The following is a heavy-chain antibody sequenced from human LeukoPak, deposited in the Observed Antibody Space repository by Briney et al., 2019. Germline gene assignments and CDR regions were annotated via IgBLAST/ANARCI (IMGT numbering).Heavy chain of an antibody. CDR2: VYYSGST. V-gene: IGHV4-38-2*01. CDR1: GYSISSGYY. Sequence: PSETLSLTCAVSGYSISSGYYWGWIRQPPGKGLEWIGSVYYSGSTYYNPSLKSRVTISVDTSKNQFSLKLSSVTAADTAVYYCARRSPSDVWGKGTTVTVSS. J-gene: IGHJ6*04. CDR3: ARRSPSDV.